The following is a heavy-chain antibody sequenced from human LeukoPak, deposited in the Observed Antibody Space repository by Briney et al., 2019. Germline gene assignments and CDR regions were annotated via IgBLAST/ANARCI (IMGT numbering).Heavy chain of an antibody. V-gene: IGHV3-74*01. Sequence: QSGRSQSLFCAAYGSSLSTYWMRSVRLAPGKWLVWDLCINGDGGSRNYADSVKGRFTISRGNAKNTLYLQMSSLRVEDTAVYYCASASSHRTAAGGDYWGQGTLVTVST. CDR3: ASASSHRTAAGGDY. CDR2: INGDGGSR. J-gene: IGHJ4*02. D-gene: IGHD6-13*01. CDR1: GSSLSTYW.